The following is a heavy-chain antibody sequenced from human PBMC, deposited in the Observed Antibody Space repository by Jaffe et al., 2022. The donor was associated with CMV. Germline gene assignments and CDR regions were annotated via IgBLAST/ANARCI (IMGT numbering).Heavy chain of an antibody. D-gene: IGHD6-13*01. CDR2: IDWDDDK. J-gene: IGHJ6*03. CDR1: GFSLSTSGMC. Sequence: QVTLRESGPALVKPTQTLTLTCTFSGFSLSTSGMCVSWIRQPPGKALEWLARIDWDDDKYYSTSLKTRLTISKDTSKNQVVLTMTNMDPVDTATYYCARIGGQYSSRAEYYYYYMDVWGKGTTVTVSS. CDR3: ARIGGQYSSRAEYYYYYMDV. V-gene: IGHV2-70*15.